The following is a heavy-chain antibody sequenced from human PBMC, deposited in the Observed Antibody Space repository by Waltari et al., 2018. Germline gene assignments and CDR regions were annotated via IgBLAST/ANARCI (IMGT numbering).Heavy chain of an antibody. Sequence: QVQLQESGPGLVKPSETLSLTCTVSGGSISSYYWSWIRQPPGQGLEWSGYIYYSGGTNYNPALKSRDNISVETSKNQFSLKLSSVTAADTAVYYCARSVGQLGNFDDWGQGTLVTVYS. CDR3: ARSVGQLGNFDD. D-gene: IGHD5-18*01. CDR2: IYYSGGT. V-gene: IGHV4-59*01. CDR1: GGSISSYY. J-gene: IGHJ4*02.